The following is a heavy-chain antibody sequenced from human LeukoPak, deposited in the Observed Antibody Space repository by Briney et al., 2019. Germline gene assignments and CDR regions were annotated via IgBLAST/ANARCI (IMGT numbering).Heavy chain of an antibody. D-gene: IGHD5-18*01. J-gene: IGHJ4*02. CDR3: ARGGYSYDY. CDR1: GFSFSSYG. CDR2: ISYDGKNI. V-gene: IGHV3-33*01. Sequence: GGSLRLSCAASGFSFSSYGFHWVRQAPGKGLEWVSAISYDGKNIHYADSVKGRFTISRDNSRNTVYLQMNSLRVEDTAVYYCARGGYSYDYWGQGTLVTVSS.